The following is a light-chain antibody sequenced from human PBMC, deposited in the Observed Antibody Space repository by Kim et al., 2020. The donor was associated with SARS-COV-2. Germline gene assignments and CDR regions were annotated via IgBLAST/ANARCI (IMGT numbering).Light chain of an antibody. CDR2: DAS. CDR3: QQANSWPYT. V-gene: IGKV3-15*01. CDR1: QSVATH. Sequence: DIVMTQSPATLSVSPGERATLSCRASQSVATHLAWYQQKPGQAPRLLIYDASTRATGILPRFSGSGSGTEFALTISSLQSEDSAVYFCQQANSWPYTFGQGTKVDIK. J-gene: IGKJ2*01.